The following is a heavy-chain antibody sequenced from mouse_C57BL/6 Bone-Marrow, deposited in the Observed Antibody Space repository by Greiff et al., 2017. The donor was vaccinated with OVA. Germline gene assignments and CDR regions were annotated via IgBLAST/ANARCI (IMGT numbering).Heavy chain of an antibody. J-gene: IGHJ2*02. CDR1: GYTFTNYW. CDR2: IAPSDSYI. D-gene: IGHD1-1*01. CDR3: AYYGSRHYLHY. V-gene: IGHV1-59*01. Sequence: QVQLQQPGAELVRPGTSVKLSCKASGYTFTNYWMHWVKQRPGQGLEWIGVIAPSDSYINYNQKFKGRATLTVDTSSSTAYMHLSSLTSEDSAVYSSAYYGSRHYLHYWGRGNSLTVSA.